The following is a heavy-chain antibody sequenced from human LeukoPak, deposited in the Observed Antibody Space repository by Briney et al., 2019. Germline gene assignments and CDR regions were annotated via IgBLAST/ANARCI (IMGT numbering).Heavy chain of an antibody. CDR3: AKAGLVRGGALDS. Sequence: GGTLRLSCAASGFTFSSYGMSWVRQAPGKGLEWVSAISGNGGDTFYADSVKGRFTNSRDNSKNTLYLQMSSLRAEDTAVYYCAKAGLVRGGALDSWGQGTVVTVSS. J-gene: IGHJ4*02. D-gene: IGHD4/OR15-4a*01. V-gene: IGHV3-23*01. CDR1: GFTFSSYG. CDR2: ISGNGGDT.